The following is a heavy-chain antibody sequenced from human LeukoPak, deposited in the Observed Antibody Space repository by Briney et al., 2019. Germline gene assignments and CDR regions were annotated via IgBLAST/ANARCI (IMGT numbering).Heavy chain of an antibody. J-gene: IGHJ4*02. CDR3: ARPNPHYCSGGSCYSGVSYFDY. CDR1: GYSFTSYW. CDR2: IYPGDSDT. V-gene: IGHV5-51*01. Sequence: GESMKISCKGSGYSFTSYWIGWVRQMPGKGLEWMGIIYPGDSDTTYSPSFQGQVTISADKSISTAYLQWSSLKASDTAMYYCARPNPHYCSGGSCYSGVSYFDYWGQGTLVPVSS. D-gene: IGHD2-15*01.